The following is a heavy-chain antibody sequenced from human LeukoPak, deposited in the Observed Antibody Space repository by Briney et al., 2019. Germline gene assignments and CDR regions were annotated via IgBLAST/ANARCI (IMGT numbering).Heavy chain of an antibody. Sequence: GASVKVSCKASGYTFTGYYMHWVRQAPGQGLEWMGWINPNSGGTNYAQKFQGRVTMTRDTSISTAYMELSRLRSDDEAVYDCARSVRGVPLASLDYWGQGTLVTVSS. V-gene: IGHV1-2*02. J-gene: IGHJ4*02. CDR2: INPNSGGT. CDR1: GYTFTGYY. CDR3: ARSVRGVPLASLDY. D-gene: IGHD3-10*01.